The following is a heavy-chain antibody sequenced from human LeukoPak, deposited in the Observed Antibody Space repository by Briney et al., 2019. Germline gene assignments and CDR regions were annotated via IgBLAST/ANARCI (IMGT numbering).Heavy chain of an antibody. CDR2: ISVGGGGT. CDR3: AKKPGYYDTSGPEDYLDY. J-gene: IGHJ4*02. V-gene: IGHV3-23*01. D-gene: IGHD3-22*01. Sequence: GGALRLSCAASGFTFSSYAMSWVRQAPGKGLEWVSTISVGGGGTYYADSVKGRFTISRDNSKNTFYLQMNSLRAEDTAVYFCAKKPGYYDTSGPEDYLDYWGQGTLVTVSS. CDR1: GFTFSSYA.